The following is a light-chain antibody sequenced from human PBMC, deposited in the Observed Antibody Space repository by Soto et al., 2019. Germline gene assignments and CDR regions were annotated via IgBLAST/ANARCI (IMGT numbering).Light chain of an antibody. CDR1: QAVNTR. CDR2: LTS. V-gene: IGKV3D-11*01. CDR3: QQRSNWIT. Sequence: EIVLTQSPATLSSFPGDRVALSCRASQAVNTRLAWYQHKPGQAPRLLIYLTSNRAAGIPARFSGSGSETDFTLTISDVETEDFAIYYCQQRSNWITFGQGTRLEIK. J-gene: IGKJ5*01.